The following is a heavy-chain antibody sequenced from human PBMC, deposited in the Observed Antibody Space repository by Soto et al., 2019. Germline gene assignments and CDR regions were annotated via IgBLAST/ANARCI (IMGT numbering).Heavy chain of an antibody. D-gene: IGHD4-17*01. J-gene: IGHJ6*02. CDR3: AKGGLVDGDYMHHVMDV. Sequence: VHLQESGPGLVKPSGTLSLICTVSGNSMFNYYWSWIRQPAGKGLEWIGRVYTDGTAIYNPSLKSRVTMSVDMTKNQFSLNVNSVTAADTAVYYCAKGGLVDGDYMHHVMDVWGQGATVIVS. CDR2: VYTDGTA. CDR1: GNSMFNYY. V-gene: IGHV4-4*07.